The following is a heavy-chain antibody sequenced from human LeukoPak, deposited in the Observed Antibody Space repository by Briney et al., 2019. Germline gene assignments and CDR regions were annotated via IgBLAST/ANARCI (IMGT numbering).Heavy chain of an antibody. CDR2: IVVGSGNT. CDR1: GFTFTSSA. J-gene: IGHJ3*02. CDR3: AADGRGRASGSYYINDAFDI. D-gene: IGHD3-10*01. V-gene: IGHV1-58*02. Sequence: ASVKVSCKASGFTFTSSAMQWVRQARGHRLGWIGWIVVGSGNTNSAQKFQERVTITRDMSTSTAYMELSSLRSEDTAVYYCAADGRGRASGSYYINDAFDIWGQGTMVTVSS.